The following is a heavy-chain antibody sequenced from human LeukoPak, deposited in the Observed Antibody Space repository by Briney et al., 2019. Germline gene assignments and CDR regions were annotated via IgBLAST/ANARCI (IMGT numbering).Heavy chain of an antibody. CDR2: IYYSGST. J-gene: IGHJ4*02. V-gene: IGHV4-59*01. CDR1: GCFISSYY. CDR3: ARVYYDSSGYYPFDY. Sequence: PSETLSLTCTVSGCFISSYYWSWLRQPPGKGLEWIGYIYYSGSTNYNPSLKSRVTISVDPSKNQFALKLSSVTAADTAVYYCARVYYDSSGYYPFDYWGQGTLVTVSS. D-gene: IGHD3-22*01.